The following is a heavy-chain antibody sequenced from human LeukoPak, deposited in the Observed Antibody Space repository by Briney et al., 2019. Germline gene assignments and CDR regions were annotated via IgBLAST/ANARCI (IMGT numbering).Heavy chain of an antibody. CDR1: GYTFTSYY. D-gene: IGHD5-24*01. J-gene: IGHJ4*02. Sequence: GASVKVSCKASGYTFTSYYMHWVRQAPGQGLEWLGIINPSGGSTSYAQKFQGRVTMTRDMSTSTVYMELSSLRSEDTAVYYCARARRWLQLLDYWGQGTLVTVSS. CDR2: INPSGGST. CDR3: ARARRWLQLLDY. V-gene: IGHV1-46*01.